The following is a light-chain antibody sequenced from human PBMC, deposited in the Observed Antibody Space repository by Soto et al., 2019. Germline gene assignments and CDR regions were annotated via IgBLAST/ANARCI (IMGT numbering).Light chain of an antibody. CDR3: HQYGTSPDT. J-gene: IGKJ1*01. CDR2: GAS. V-gene: IGKV3-20*01. Sequence: EIVLTQSPCTLSLSPVERATLSCISSQSVINNYLAWYQQKPGQAPRLLIYGASNRATGIPDRFSGSGSGTDFTLTISRLEPEDFAVFYCHQYGTSPDTFGQGTKVDFK. CDR1: QSVINNY.